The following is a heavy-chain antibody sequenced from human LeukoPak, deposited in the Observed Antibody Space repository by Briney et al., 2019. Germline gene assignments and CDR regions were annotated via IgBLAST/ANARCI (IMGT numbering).Heavy chain of an antibody. J-gene: IGHJ4*02. D-gene: IGHD3-22*01. CDR2: INPNSGGT. CDR1: GYTFTGYY. CDR3: ARGGVGYYDSSGSLDY. Sequence: ASVKVSCKASGYTFTGYYMHWVRQAPGQGLEWMGWINPNSGGTNYAQRFQGWVTMTRDTSISTAYMELSRLRSDDTAVYYCARGGVGYYDSSGSLDYWGQGTLVTVSS. V-gene: IGHV1-2*04.